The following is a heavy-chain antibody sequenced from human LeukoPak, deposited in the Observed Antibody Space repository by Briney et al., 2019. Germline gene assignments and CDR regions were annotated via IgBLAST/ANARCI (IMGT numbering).Heavy chain of an antibody. Sequence: SSETLSLTCAVYGGSFSGYYWSWIRQPPGKGLEWIGEINHSGSTNYNPSLKSRVTISVDKSKNQFSLKLSSVTAADTAVYYCARRGGWEFDYWGQGTLVTVSS. V-gene: IGHV4-34*01. J-gene: IGHJ4*02. CDR1: GGSFSGYY. CDR2: INHSGST. CDR3: ARRGGWEFDY. D-gene: IGHD6-19*01.